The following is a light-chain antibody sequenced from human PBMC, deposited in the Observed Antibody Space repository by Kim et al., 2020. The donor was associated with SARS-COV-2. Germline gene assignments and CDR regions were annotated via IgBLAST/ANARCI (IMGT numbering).Light chain of an antibody. J-gene: IGKJ2*01. V-gene: IGKV3-15*01. CDR2: GAS. CDR1: QIVSSN. CDR3: QQYDNWPPYT. Sequence: VSPGEQVPLSFRAHQIVSSNLAWYQQKPGQAPRLLIYGASTRATGIPARFSGSWSGTEFTLTISSLQSEDFAVYYCQQYDNWPPYTFGQGTKLEI.